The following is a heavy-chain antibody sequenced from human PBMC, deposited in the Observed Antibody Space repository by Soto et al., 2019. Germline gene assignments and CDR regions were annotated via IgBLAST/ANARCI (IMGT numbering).Heavy chain of an antibody. Sequence: GASVKVSCKASGYTFTGYYMHWVRQAPGQGLEWMGWINPNSGGTNYAQKFQGWVTMTRDTSISTAYMELSRLRSDDTAVYYCASAIWSGFKGDAFDIWGQGTMVTVSS. CDR1: GYTFTGYY. J-gene: IGHJ3*02. D-gene: IGHD3-10*01. V-gene: IGHV1-2*04. CDR2: INPNSGGT. CDR3: ASAIWSGFKGDAFDI.